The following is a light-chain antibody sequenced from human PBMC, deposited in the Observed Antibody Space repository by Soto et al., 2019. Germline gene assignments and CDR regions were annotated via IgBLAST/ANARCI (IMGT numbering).Light chain of an antibody. J-gene: IGKJ3*01. CDR1: QSVSSN. CDR2: GAS. Sequence: EIVKTQSPATLSVSPGERATLSCRASQSVSSNLAWYQQKPGQVPRLLIYGASTRATGIPARFSGSGSGTEFTLTFSSLQSEDFAVYYCQQYNNWPFTFGPGTKVDIK. V-gene: IGKV3D-15*01. CDR3: QQYNNWPFT.